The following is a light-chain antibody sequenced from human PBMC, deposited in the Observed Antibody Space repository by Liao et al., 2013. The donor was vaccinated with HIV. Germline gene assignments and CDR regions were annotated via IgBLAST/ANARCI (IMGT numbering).Light chain of an antibody. J-gene: IGLJ2*01. CDR2: QDA. CDR3: QAWDANSVV. CDR1: KLGNKF. V-gene: IGLV3-1*01. Sequence: SYELTQPPSVSVSPGQTVNITCSGDKLGNKFTSWYQQRSGQSPLLVIYQDAKRPSGIPERFSGSNSGNTATLTISGTQAIDDGDYYCQAWDANSVVFGGGTKLAVV.